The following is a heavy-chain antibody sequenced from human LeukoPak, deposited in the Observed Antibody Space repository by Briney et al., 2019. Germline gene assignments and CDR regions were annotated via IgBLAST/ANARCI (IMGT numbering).Heavy chain of an antibody. D-gene: IGHD1-1*01. CDR2: INPSGGNR. CDR3: AGSVATGTTDQLDYYYYGMDV. V-gene: IGHV1-46*01. CDR1: GYTFTNYH. Sequence: GASVKVSCKASGYTFTNYHLHWVRQAPGQGLEWMGIINPSGGNRSYAQNFQGRVTMTRDTSTSTVYMELSSLRSEDTAVYYCAGSVATGTTDQLDYYYYGMDVWGQGTTVTVS. J-gene: IGHJ6*02.